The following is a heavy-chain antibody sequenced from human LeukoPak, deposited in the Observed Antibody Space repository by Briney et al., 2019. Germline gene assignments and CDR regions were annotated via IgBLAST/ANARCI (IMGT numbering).Heavy chain of an antibody. CDR3: ARLVLGRGGYCSSTSCPDSWFDP. CDR2: IYPGDSAT. D-gene: IGHD2-2*01. V-gene: IGHV5-51*01. J-gene: IGHJ5*02. Sequence: GESLQISCQCSGSSFTSYWIGWVRQVPGKGLEWMGIIYPGDSATRNSPSFQGHVTISAVKSISTAYLQWSSLKASDTAMYYCARLVLGRGGYCSSTSCPDSWFDPWGQGTLVTVSS. CDR1: GSSFTSYW.